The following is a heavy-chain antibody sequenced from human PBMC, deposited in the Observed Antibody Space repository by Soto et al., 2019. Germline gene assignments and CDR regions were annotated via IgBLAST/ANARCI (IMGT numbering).Heavy chain of an antibody. Sequence: QVQLVESGGGVVQPGRSLRLSCAASGFTFSSYAMHWVRQAPGKGLEWVAVISYDGSDKYYADSVKGRFTIARDNSKNTLYLKMNSLRADDTAVYYCARYIVVVTATSAFDIWGQGTMVTVSS. D-gene: IGHD2-21*02. J-gene: IGHJ3*02. CDR3: ARYIVVVTATSAFDI. V-gene: IGHV3-30-3*01. CDR2: ISYDGSDK. CDR1: GFTFSSYA.